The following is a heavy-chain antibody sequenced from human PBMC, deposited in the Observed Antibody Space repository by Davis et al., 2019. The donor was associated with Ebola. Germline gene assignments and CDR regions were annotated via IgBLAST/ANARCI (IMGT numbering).Heavy chain of an antibody. Sequence: GESLKISCAASGFTFSSYAMHWVRQAPGKGLEWVSAISGSDGSTYYADSVKGRFTISRDNSKNTLYLQMNSLRAEDTAVYYCAREGVDTAMVIVSDAFDIWGQGTMVTVSS. CDR1: GFTFSSYA. CDR3: AREGVDTAMVIVSDAFDI. CDR2: ISGSDGST. J-gene: IGHJ3*02. D-gene: IGHD5-18*01. V-gene: IGHV3-23*01.